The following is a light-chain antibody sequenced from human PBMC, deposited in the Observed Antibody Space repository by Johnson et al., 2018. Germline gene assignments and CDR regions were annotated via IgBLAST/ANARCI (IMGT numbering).Light chain of an antibody. Sequence: QSVLTQPPSVSAAPGQKVTISCSGSSSNIGNNYVSWYQQLPGTAPKLLIYENNKRPSGIPDRFSGSKSGTSATLGITGLQTGDEADYDCGNGDSSLSAGNVFGTGTKVTVL. CDR2: ENN. CDR1: SSNIGNNY. V-gene: IGLV1-51*02. J-gene: IGLJ1*01. CDR3: GNGDSSLSAGNV.